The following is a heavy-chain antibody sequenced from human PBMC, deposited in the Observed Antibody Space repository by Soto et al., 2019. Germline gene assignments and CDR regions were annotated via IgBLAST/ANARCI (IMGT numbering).Heavy chain of an antibody. Sequence: QVQLVQSGAEVKKPGASVKVSCKASGYTFTIYGISWVRQAPGQGLEWMGWISGYNGNTDFAQNLQYRITLPTDASTRSVHMELRSLRTDGTAVYYCASVDYYDSRGYYGYWGQGSLITVSS. V-gene: IGHV1-18*04. D-gene: IGHD3-22*01. CDR1: GYTFTIYG. CDR3: ASVDYYDSRGYYGY. J-gene: IGHJ4*02. CDR2: ISGYNGNT.